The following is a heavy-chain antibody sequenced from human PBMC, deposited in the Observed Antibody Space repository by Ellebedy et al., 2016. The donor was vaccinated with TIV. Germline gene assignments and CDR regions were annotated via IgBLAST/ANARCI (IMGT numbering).Heavy chain of an antibody. CDR2: INPDSGDT. CDR3: ASVTYSTFSPFDY. D-gene: IGHD6-13*01. Sequence: ASVKVSCXASGYTFTAYHIHWMRLAPGQGLEWMGWINPDSGDTFYAQKFLARVTMTSDTSINTAHMELSSLRLDDSATYYCASVTYSTFSPFDYWGQGTLVTVSS. CDR1: GYTFTAYH. J-gene: IGHJ4*02. V-gene: IGHV1-2*02.